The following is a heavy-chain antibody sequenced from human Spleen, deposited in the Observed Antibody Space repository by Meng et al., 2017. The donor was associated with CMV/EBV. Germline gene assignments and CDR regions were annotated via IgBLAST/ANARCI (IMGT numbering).Heavy chain of an antibody. Sequence: KASGYRFSDYGISWVRQAPGQRPEWLGWISAYSGDAKYAERFQGRASMTTDNSTSTAYMELRSLTSDDTAVYYCVRDHVIRGVYSAYWGQGTLVTVSS. CDR2: ISAYSGDA. D-gene: IGHD3-10*01. J-gene: IGHJ4*02. CDR1: GYRFSDYG. V-gene: IGHV1-18*01. CDR3: VRDHVIRGVYSAY.